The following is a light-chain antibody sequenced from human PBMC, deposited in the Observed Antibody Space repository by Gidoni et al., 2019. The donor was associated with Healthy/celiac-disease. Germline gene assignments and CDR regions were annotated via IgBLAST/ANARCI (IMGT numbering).Light chain of an antibody. CDR2: WAS. J-gene: IGKJ2*04. CDR3: QQYYSTVRS. Sequence: DIVMTQSPDSLAVSLGERATINCKSSQSVLYSSNNKNYLAWYQQKPGQPPNLLIYWASTRESGVPDRFSGSGSGTDFTLTISSLQAEDVAVYYCQQYYSTVRSFGQGTKLEIK. CDR1: QSVLYSSNNKNY. V-gene: IGKV4-1*01.